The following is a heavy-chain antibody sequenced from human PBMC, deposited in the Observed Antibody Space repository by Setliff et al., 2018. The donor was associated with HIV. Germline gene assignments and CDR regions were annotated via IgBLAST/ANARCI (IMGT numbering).Heavy chain of an antibody. CDR3: TRLFPASNNYPFDAFDL. CDR1: GASFSGYN. CDR2: INHSGST. Sequence: LSLTCAVYGASFSGYNWTWIHQPPGKGLEWIGEINHSGSTNYNPPLKSRVIMSVDTSKNQFSLRLTSVTAADTAVYYCTRLFPASNNYPFDAFDLWGQGTLVTVSS. D-gene: IGHD2-21*01. V-gene: IGHV4-34*01. J-gene: IGHJ3*01.